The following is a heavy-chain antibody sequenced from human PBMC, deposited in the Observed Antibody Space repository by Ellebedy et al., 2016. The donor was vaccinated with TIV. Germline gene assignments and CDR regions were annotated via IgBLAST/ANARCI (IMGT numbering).Heavy chain of an antibody. CDR3: ARATEGLDY. D-gene: IGHD1-14*01. Sequence: GESLKISCAASGFTFSSYAMSWVRQAPGKGLEWVSTISNSGDTTYYADSVKGRFTISRDNSKNTLYLQMNSLRAEDTAVYYCARATEGLDYWGQGTLVTVSS. V-gene: IGHV3-23*01. J-gene: IGHJ4*02. CDR1: GFTFSSYA. CDR2: ISNSGDTT.